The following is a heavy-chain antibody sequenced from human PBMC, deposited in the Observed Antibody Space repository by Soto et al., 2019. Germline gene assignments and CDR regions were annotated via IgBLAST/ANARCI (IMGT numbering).Heavy chain of an antibody. CDR2: VYRTGST. CDR1: GSSISSYY. Sequence: SETLSLTCTVSGSSISSYYWSWIRQPQGKGLEWIGEVYRTGSTNYNASLKSRVTVSMDKAKNLVSLRLFFVTAADTSVYYCARVNLAAAGEFDYCGEGALVT. J-gene: IGHJ4*02. V-gene: IGHV4-59*12. D-gene: IGHD6-13*01. CDR3: ARVNLAAAGEFDY.